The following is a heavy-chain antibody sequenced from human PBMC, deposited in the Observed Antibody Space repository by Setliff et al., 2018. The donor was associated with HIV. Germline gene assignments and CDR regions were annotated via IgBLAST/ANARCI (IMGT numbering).Heavy chain of an antibody. CDR1: GASVTNVLYY. V-gene: IGHV4-61*09. CDR3: AREGLLVTSVGGAYWYHGMDV. CDR2: IYTSGNSRYT. Sequence: SETLSLTCTVSGASVTNVLYYWSWLRQPAGKGLEWIGHIYTSGNSRYTNYNSSLESRVAISLDTSSNQFSLKLGSVTAADTAVYYCAREGLLVTSVGGAYWYHGMDVWGQGTTVTVSS. J-gene: IGHJ6*02. D-gene: IGHD2-15*01.